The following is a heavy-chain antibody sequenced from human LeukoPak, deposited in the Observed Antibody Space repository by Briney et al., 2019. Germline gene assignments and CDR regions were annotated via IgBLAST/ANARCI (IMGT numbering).Heavy chain of an antibody. CDR2: IYTSGST. V-gene: IGHV4-61*02. Sequence: KPSQTLSLTCTVSGGSISSGSYYWSWIRQPAGKGLEWIGRIYTSGSTNYNPSLKSRVTISVDTSKNQFSLKLSSVTAADTAVYYCARGLWTGFDYWGQGTLVTVSS. CDR3: ARGLWTGFDY. J-gene: IGHJ4*02. CDR1: GGSISSGSYY. D-gene: IGHD2/OR15-2a*01.